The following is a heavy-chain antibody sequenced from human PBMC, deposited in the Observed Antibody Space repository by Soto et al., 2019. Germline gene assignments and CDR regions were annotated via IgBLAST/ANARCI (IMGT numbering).Heavy chain of an antibody. CDR1: GYTFTSYG. CDR2: ISAYNGNT. J-gene: IGHJ3*02. CDR3: ARVVVPAALRHDAFDI. D-gene: IGHD2-2*01. V-gene: IGHV1-18*01. Sequence: QVPLVQSGAEVKKPGASVKVSCKASGYTFTSYGISWVRQAPGQGLEWMGWISAYNGNTNYAQKLQGRVTMTTDTSTSTAYMELRSLRSDDTAVYYCARVVVPAALRHDAFDIWGQGSMVTVSS.